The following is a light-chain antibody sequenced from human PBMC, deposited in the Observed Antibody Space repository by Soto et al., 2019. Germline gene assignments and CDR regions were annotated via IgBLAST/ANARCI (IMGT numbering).Light chain of an antibody. V-gene: IGLV3-1*01. CDR3: QAWDSNTAV. Sequence: SYELTQPPSVSVSPGQTASITCSGDNLGNKFACWYQQKPGQSPVLVIFEDSKRPSGIPERFSGSNSGNTATLTISGTQAMDEADYYCQAWDSNTAVFGGGTKLTVL. CDR1: NLGNKF. J-gene: IGLJ2*01. CDR2: EDS.